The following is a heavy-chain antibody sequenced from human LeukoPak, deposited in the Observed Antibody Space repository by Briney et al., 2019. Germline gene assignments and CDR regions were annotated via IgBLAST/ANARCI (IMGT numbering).Heavy chain of an antibody. V-gene: IGHV3-21*01. D-gene: IGHD5-18*01. CDR1: GFTFSNYN. J-gene: IGHJ4*02. CDR3: ARDPGGYSYVDY. Sequence: GSLRLSCAASGFTFSNYNMNWVRQAPGKGLEWVSSITSSSSYISYADSLKGRLTISRDNAKNSLYLQMNSLRAEDTAVYYCARDPGGYSYVDYWGQGTLVTVSS. CDR2: ITSSSSYI.